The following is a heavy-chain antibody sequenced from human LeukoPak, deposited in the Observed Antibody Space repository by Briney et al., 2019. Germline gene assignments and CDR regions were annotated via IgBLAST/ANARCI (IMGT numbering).Heavy chain of an antibody. CDR2: IYYSGST. CDR1: GGSISSYY. Sequence: SETLSLTCAVSGGSISSYYWSWIRQPPGKGLEWIGYIYYSGSTNYNHSLKSRVTISVDTSKNQFSLRLSSVTAADTAVYYCARVTGYMVEDYFDYWGQGTLVTVSS. CDR3: ARVTGYMVEDYFDY. V-gene: IGHV4-59*01. J-gene: IGHJ4*02. D-gene: IGHD5-12*01.